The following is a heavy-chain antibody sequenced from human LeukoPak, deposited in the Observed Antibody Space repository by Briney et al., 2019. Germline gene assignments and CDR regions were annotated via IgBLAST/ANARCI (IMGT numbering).Heavy chain of an antibody. CDR3: ARHISPNSAYFYYYYGMDV. CDR2: IYYSGST. V-gene: IGHV4-59*08. Sequence: SETLSLTCTVSGGSISSYYWSWIRQPPGKGLEWIGYIYYSGSTNYNPSLKSRVTISVDTSKNQFSLRLSSVTAADTAMYYCARHISPNSAYFYYYYGMDVWGQGTTVTVSS. J-gene: IGHJ6*02. CDR1: GGSISSYY. D-gene: IGHD1-26*01.